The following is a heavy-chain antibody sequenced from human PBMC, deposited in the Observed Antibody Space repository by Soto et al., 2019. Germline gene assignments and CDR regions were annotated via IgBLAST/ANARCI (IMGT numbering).Heavy chain of an antibody. D-gene: IGHD2-2*01. V-gene: IGHV3-21*01. CDR2: ISSSSSYI. CDR1: GFTFSSYS. CDR3: ATLSAAMDWFDP. J-gene: IGHJ5*02. Sequence: EVQLVESGGGLVKPGGSLRLSCAASGFTFSSYSMNWVRQAPGKGLEWVSSISSSSSYIYYADSVKGRFTISRDNAKNSLYLQMTSLRAEDTAVYYCATLSAAMDWFDPWGQGSLVTVSS.